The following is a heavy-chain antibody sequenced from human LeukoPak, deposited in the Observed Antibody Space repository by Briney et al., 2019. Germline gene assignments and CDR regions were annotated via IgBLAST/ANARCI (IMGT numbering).Heavy chain of an antibody. CDR3: ARERGRCFDY. CDR2: ISSSSSTI. Sequence: GGSLRLSCAASGFSFSIYAMSWVRQAPGKGLEWVSYISSSSSTIYYADSVKGRFTISRDNAKNSLYLQMNSLRAEDTAVYYCARERGRCFDYWGQGTLVTVSS. J-gene: IGHJ4*02. D-gene: IGHD3-16*01. CDR1: GFSFSIYA. V-gene: IGHV3-48*01.